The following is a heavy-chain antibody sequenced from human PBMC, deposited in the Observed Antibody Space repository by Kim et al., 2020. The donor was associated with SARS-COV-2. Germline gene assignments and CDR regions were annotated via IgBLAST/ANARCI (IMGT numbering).Heavy chain of an antibody. CDR1: GFTFSSYA. CDR3: AKDPGTITFGGVFVIGAFDY. CDR2: ISGSGGST. D-gene: IGHD3-16*02. V-gene: IGHV3-23*01. J-gene: IGHJ4*02. Sequence: GGSLRLSCAASGFTFSSYAMSWVRQAPGKGLEWVSAISGSGGSTYYADSVKGRFTISRDNSKNTLYLQMNSLRAEDTAVYYCAKDPGTITFGGVFVIGAFDYWGPGTLCSVSS.